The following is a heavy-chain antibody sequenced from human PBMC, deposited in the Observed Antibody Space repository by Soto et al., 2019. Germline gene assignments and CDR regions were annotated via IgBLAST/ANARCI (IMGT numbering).Heavy chain of an antibody. D-gene: IGHD2-15*01. J-gene: IGHJ5*02. CDR2: LYYSGNT. V-gene: IGHV4-39*01. CDR3: ATRQGGSYNWFDP. Sequence: SETLSLTCTVSGGSISRSSYSWAWIRQPPGKGLEWIGTLYYSGNTYYNPSLKSRVTISVDTSKNQFSLKLSSVTAADTAVYYCATRQGGSYNWFDPWGQGTLVTVSS. CDR1: GGSISRSSYS.